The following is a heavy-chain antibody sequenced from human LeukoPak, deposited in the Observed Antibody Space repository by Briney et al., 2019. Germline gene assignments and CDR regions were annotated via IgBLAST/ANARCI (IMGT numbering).Heavy chain of an antibody. D-gene: IGHD2-15*01. CDR3: AREGSGPTGDAFDI. CDR1: GGSISSYY. V-gene: IGHV4-59*01. CDR2: IYYSGST. Sequence: SETLSLTCTVSGGSISSYYWSWIRRPPGKGLEWIGYIYYSGSTNYNPSLKSRVTISVDTSKNQFSLKLSSVTAADTAVYYCAREGSGPTGDAFDIWGQGTMVTVSS. J-gene: IGHJ3*02.